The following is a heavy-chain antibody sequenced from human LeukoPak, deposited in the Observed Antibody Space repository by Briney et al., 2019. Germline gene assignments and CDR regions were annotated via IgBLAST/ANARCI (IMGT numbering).Heavy chain of an antibody. CDR2: ISWNSGSI. J-gene: IGHJ4*02. Sequence: PGGSLRLSCAASGFTFDDYAMHWVRQAPGKGLEWVSGISWNSGSIGYADSVKGRFTISRDNAKNSLYLQMNSLRAWNTALYYCAKDTRRYCSSTSCYTHFDYWGQGTLVTVSS. CDR3: AKDTRRYCSSTSCYTHFDY. CDR1: GFTFDDYA. D-gene: IGHD2-2*02. V-gene: IGHV3-9*01.